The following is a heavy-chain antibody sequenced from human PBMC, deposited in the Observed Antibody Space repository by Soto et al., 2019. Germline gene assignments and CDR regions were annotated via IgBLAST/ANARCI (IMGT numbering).Heavy chain of an antibody. CDR3: ASRCVDTIGLDY. J-gene: IGHJ4*02. CDR2: IYYSGST. CDR1: GGSISICGSH. Sequence: QVQLQESGPGLVKPSQTLSLTCPVSGGSISICGSHWSCIRQHPGKDLEWIGYIYYSGSTYYNPSLKSRVTISVDTSKNQVSLKLSSVTAEDTAVYYYASRCVDTIGLDYWGQGTLVTVSS. V-gene: IGHV4-31*03. D-gene: IGHD5-12*01.